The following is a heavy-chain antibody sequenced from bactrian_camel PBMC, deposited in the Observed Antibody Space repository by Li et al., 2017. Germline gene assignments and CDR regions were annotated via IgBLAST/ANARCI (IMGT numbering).Heavy chain of an antibody. V-gene: IGHV3-3*01. D-gene: IGHD1*01. CDR3: AAGAPQYTPLSGSCPTTGPEYRY. CDR2: IRRPDDSP. J-gene: IGHJ4*01. CDR1: GTVVGERTFC. Sequence: HVQLVESGGGSVQAGDSLRLSCIATGTVVGERTFCMGWFRQAPGKEREGVAAIRRPDDSPFYGDSAKGRFTISTTNAKNTVYLQMNNLQPDDTAMYYCAAGAPQYTPLSGSCPTTGPEYRYWGQGTQVTVS.